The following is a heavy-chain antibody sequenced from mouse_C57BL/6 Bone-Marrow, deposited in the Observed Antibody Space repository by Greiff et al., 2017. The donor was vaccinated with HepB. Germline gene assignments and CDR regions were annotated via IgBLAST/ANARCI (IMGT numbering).Heavy chain of an antibody. CDR2: IYPGDGDT. Sequence: VQLQQSGAELVKPGASVKISCKASGYAFSSYWMNWVKQRPGKGLEWIGQIYPGDGDTNYNGKFKGKATLTADKSSSTAYMQLSSLTSEDSAVSFCARSGYYGSSPLDYWGQGTTLTVSS. V-gene: IGHV1-80*01. J-gene: IGHJ2*01. CDR3: ARSGYYGSSPLDY. D-gene: IGHD1-1*01. CDR1: GYAFSSYW.